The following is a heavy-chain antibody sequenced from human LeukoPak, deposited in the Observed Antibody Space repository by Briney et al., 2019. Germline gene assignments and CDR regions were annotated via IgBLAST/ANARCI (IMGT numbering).Heavy chain of an antibody. J-gene: IGHJ4*02. D-gene: IGHD2-8*01. V-gene: IGHV1-69*05. Sequence: SVKVSCKASGGTFSSYAISWVRQAPGQGLEWMGGIIPIFGTANYAQKFQGRVTITTDESTSTAYMELSSLRSEDTAVYYCASIHRGYCTNGVCSDPYFDYWGQGTLVTVSS. CDR3: ASIHRGYCTNGVCSDPYFDY. CDR1: GGTFSSYA. CDR2: IIPIFGTA.